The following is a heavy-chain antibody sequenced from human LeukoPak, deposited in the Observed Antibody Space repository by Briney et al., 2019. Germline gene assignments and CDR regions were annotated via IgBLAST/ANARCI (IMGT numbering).Heavy chain of an antibody. V-gene: IGHV1-2*02. CDR2: INVNRGGT. J-gene: IGHJ4*02. Sequence: ASVKVSCKASGYTFTGYYMHWVRQAPGQGLEWMGWINVNRGGTNYAQKFRDRVTMTRDTSISTAYMELSRLRSDDTAVYFCTRIFCNSTSCYHFDHWGQGTLATVSS. D-gene: IGHD2-2*01. CDR1: GYTFTGYY. CDR3: TRIFCNSTSCYHFDH.